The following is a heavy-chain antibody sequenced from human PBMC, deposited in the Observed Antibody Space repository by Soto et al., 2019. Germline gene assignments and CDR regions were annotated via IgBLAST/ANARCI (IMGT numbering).Heavy chain of an antibody. CDR1: GFTFSSYG. CDR2: IWYDGSNK. J-gene: IGHJ4*02. CDR3: ARDGYCSGGSCYSVPVFDY. Sequence: QVQLVESGGGVVQPGRSLRLSCAASGFTFSSYGMHWVRQAPGKGLEWVAVIWYDGSNKYYADSVKGRLTISRDNSKNTPYLQMNWRRAPATAVYYCARDGYCSGGSCYSVPVFDYWGQGTLVTVSS. V-gene: IGHV3-33*01. D-gene: IGHD2-15*01.